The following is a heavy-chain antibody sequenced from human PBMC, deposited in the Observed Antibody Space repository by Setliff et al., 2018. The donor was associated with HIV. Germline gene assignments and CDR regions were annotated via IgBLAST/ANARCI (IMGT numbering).Heavy chain of an antibody. CDR3: ARHDITLVRGLV. CDR2: IHHSGNT. V-gene: IGHV4-38-2*01. D-gene: IGHD3-10*01. J-gene: IGHJ6*02. CDR1: GYSISSGYY. Sequence: PSETLSLTCPVSGYSISSGYYWGWIRQLPGRGLEWIGAIHHSGNTYYNPSLKSRVTISVDTPKNLFSLKVNSVTAADTAVYYCARHDITLVRGLVWGQGTTVTVSS.